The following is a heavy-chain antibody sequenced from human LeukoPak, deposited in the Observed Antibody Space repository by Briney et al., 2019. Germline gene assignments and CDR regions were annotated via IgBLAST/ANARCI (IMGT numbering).Heavy chain of an antibody. J-gene: IGHJ4*02. CDR2: INPSGGST. CDR1: GYTFTSYY. D-gene: IGHD5-12*01. Sequence: ASVKVSCKASGYTFTSYYMHWVRQAPGQGLEWMGIINPSGGSTGYAQKFQGRVTMTRDTSTSTVYMELSSLRSEDTAVYYCARVGRPGEWLRFYFDYWGQGTLVTVSS. V-gene: IGHV1-46*01. CDR3: ARVGRPGEWLRFYFDY.